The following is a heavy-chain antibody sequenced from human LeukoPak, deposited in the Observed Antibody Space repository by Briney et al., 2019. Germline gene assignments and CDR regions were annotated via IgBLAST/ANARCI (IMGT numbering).Heavy chain of an antibody. D-gene: IGHD3-22*01. CDR2: ISSSSSYI. J-gene: IGHJ3*02. Sequence: PGGSLRLSCAASGFTFSSYSMNWVRQAPGKGLEWVSSISSSSSYIYYADSVKGRFTISRDNAKNSLYLQMNSLRAEDTAVYYCARGGYSDSQGSRDAFDIWGQGTLITVSS. V-gene: IGHV3-21*01. CDR3: ARGGYSDSQGSRDAFDI. CDR1: GFTFSSYS.